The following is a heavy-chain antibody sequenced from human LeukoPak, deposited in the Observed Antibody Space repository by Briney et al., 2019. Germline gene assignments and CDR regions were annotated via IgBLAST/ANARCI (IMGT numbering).Heavy chain of an antibody. J-gene: IGHJ4*02. D-gene: IGHD6-19*01. CDR3: AKAGIAVPATPEY. Sequence: GGSLRLSCAASGFTFSSYAMNWVRQAPGKGLEWVSVISSSGGTTYYSDSVKGRFIISRDNSKNTLYLQMNSLRAEDTAVHYCAKAGIAVPATPEYCGQGTQVTVSS. CDR2: ISSSGGTT. CDR1: GFTFSSYA. V-gene: IGHV3-23*01.